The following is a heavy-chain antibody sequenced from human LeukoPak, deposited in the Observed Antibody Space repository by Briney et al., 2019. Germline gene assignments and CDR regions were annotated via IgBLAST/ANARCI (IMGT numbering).Heavy chain of an antibody. CDR3: TTITCKGTFDY. J-gene: IGHJ4*02. V-gene: IGHV3-15*01. Sequence: GGSLRLSCAASGFTFSDAWMTWVRQAPGKGLEWVGRIKSKGDGETTDYAAPVKGRFTLSTDDSKNMLYLQMNSLKTEDTAVYYCTTITCKGTFDYWGQGTLATVSS. D-gene: IGHD1-14*01. CDR2: IKSKGDGETT. CDR1: GFTFSDAW.